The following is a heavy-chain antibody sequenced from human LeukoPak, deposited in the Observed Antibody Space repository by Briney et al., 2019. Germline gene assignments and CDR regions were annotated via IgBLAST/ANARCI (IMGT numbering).Heavy chain of an antibody. CDR3: ARESPTRYSSSWYGQGIFDY. Sequence: SVKVSCKASEGTFSSYAISWVRQAPGQGLEWMGGIIPIFGTANYAQKFQGRVTITADESTSTAYMELSSLRAEDTAVYYCARESPTRYSSSWYGQGIFDYWGQGTLVTVSS. CDR2: IIPIFGTA. D-gene: IGHD6-13*01. J-gene: IGHJ4*02. V-gene: IGHV1-69*01. CDR1: EGTFSSYA.